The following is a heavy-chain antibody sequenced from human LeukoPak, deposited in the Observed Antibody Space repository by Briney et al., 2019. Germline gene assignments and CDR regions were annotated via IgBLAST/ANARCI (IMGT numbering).Heavy chain of an antibody. D-gene: IGHD2-2*01. Sequence: SETLSLTCTVCGGSVSTYYWSWIGQPAGKGREWGGGIYTSGNTNYNPSLKSRGHISVATSKNQFSLKVTSVTAADTAVYYCARGGDRMSSYSFDYWGQGTLVTVSS. CDR2: IYTSGNT. CDR1: GGSVSTYY. V-gene: IGHV4-4*07. CDR3: ARGGDRMSSYSFDY. J-gene: IGHJ4*02.